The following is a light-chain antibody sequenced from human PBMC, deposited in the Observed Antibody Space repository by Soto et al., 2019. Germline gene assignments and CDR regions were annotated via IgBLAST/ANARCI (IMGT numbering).Light chain of an antibody. CDR2: EVS. J-gene: IGLJ2*01. V-gene: IGLV2-14*01. Sequence: QSALTQPASVSGSPGQSITISCTGTSSDIGTYSHVSWYQQHPGQAPALLIYEVSYRPSGVSNRFSASKSANTASLTISGLQPEDEAHYYCSSFARSNIVLFGGGTKVTVL. CDR1: SSDIGTYSH. CDR3: SSFARSNIVL.